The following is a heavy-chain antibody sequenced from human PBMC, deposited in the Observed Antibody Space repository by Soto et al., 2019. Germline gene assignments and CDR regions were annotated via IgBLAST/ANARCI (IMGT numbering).Heavy chain of an antibody. CDR1: GASINSGNYY. CDR2: VYHSGTA. V-gene: IGHV4-30-4*01. D-gene: IGHD3-10*01. CDR3: ARGRVGDMVRTYTSVFEF. Sequence: QVQLQESGPGLVKPSKTLSLTCTVSGASINSGNYYWTWIRQTPGRGLEWIGYVYHSGTAYYNPSLNSGLTISVDTSRNVFSLKLISVPAAGTAVYYCARGRVGDMVRTYTSVFEFWGQGTLVTVSS. J-gene: IGHJ4*02.